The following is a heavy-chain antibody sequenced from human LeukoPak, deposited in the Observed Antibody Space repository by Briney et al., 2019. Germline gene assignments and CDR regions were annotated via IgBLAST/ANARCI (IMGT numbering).Heavy chain of an antibody. J-gene: IGHJ3*02. D-gene: IGHD6-19*01. Sequence: PGRSLRLSCAASGFTFSSYAMHWVRQAPGKGLEWVAVMSFDGTHIYYADSVKGRFTVSRDNSKNTLYLQMNSLRAEDTAVYYCAKVAVSSSGWSGAFDIWGQGTMVTVSS. CDR3: AKVAVSSSGWSGAFDI. CDR1: GFTFSSYA. CDR2: MSFDGTHI. V-gene: IGHV3-30-3*02.